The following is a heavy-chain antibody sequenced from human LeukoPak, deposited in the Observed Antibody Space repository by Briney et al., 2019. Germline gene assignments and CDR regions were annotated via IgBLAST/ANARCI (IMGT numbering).Heavy chain of an antibody. Sequence: GASVKVSCKASGYTFDRNGISWVRQANGQGLEWIGWISAYNGNTNYAQKLQGRVTMTTDTSTSTAYMELRSLRSDDTAVYYCARHAPYYYGSGSYSHSDYWGQGTLVTVSS. CDR1: GYTFDRNG. CDR2: ISAYNGNT. CDR3: ARHAPYYYGSGSYSHSDY. J-gene: IGHJ4*02. D-gene: IGHD3-10*01. V-gene: IGHV1-18*01.